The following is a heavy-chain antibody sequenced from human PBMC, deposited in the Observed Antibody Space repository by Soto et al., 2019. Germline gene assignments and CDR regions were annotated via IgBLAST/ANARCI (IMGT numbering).Heavy chain of an antibody. CDR1: GFTVSSNY. CDR3: SRDSTAVAGGVDFDY. D-gene: IGHD6-19*01. J-gene: IGHJ4*02. V-gene: IGHV3-66*01. CDR2: IYSGGST. Sequence: EVQLVESGGGLVQPGGSLRLSCAASGFTVSSNYMSWVRQAPGKGLEWVSVIYSGGSTYYADSVKGRFTISRDNSKNTLNLELIGLRREDTAVYYCSRDSTAVAGGVDFDYWGQGTLVTVSS.